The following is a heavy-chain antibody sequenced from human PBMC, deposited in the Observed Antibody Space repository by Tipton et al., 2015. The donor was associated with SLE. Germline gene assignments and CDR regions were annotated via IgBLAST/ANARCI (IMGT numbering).Heavy chain of an antibody. Sequence: TLSLTCAVYGGSFSDYYWSRFRQRPGKGLEWIGEINHSGSTNYNPPLKSRVTISVDTSKNQLSLKLSSVTAADTAVYHCARVSGRHNYVLDYWGQGTLVTVSS. J-gene: IGHJ4*02. CDR2: INHSGST. CDR1: GGSFSDYY. D-gene: IGHD3-10*02. CDR3: ARVSGRHNYVLDY. V-gene: IGHV4-34*01.